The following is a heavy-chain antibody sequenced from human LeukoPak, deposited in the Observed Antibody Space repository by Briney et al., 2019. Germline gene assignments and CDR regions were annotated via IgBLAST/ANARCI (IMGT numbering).Heavy chain of an antibody. V-gene: IGHV1-69*01. CDR1: GGTFSSYA. D-gene: IGHD2-21*01. CDR2: IIPIFGTA. CDR3: ARDYRYCGGDCVNWFDP. J-gene: IGHJ5*02. Sequence: GSSVKVSCKASGGTFSSYAISWVRQAPGQGLEWMGGIIPIFGTANYAQKFQGRVTITADESTSTAYMELSSLRSEDTAVYYCARDYRYCGGDCVNWFDPWGQGTLVTVSS.